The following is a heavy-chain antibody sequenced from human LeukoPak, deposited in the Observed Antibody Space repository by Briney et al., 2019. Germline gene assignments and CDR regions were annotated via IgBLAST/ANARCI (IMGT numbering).Heavy chain of an antibody. CDR2: INPSGGST. J-gene: IGHJ4*02. D-gene: IGHD6-19*01. Sequence: ASVKVSCKASGYIFTSYNIYWVRQAPGQGLEWMGIINPSGGSTNYAQKFQGRVTMTRDTSTSTVYMELSSLRSEDTAVYYCARFAVHRRIAVAGQFGLDYWGQGTLVTVSS. V-gene: IGHV1-46*01. CDR1: GYIFTSYN. CDR3: ARFAVHRRIAVAGQFGLDY.